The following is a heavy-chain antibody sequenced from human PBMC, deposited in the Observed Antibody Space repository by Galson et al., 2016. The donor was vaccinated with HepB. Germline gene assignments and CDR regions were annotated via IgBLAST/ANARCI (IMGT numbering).Heavy chain of an antibody. Sequence: SLRLSCAASGFTFSSYVMHWVRQAPGKGLVWVSRISHDATVITYADFVRGRFSISRDNAKNTVYLQMNSLSAEDKAMYYCARVRNMILYDYWGQGALVTGSS. V-gene: IGHV3-74*03. D-gene: IGHD3-16*01. CDR3: ARVRNMILYDY. CDR2: ISHDATVI. CDR1: GFTFSSYV. J-gene: IGHJ4*02.